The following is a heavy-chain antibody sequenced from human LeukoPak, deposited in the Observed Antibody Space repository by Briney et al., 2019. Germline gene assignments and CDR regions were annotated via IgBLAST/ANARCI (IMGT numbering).Heavy chain of an antibody. D-gene: IGHD6-13*01. CDR1: GCTFANYW. J-gene: IGHJ4*02. CDR2: IKQDGSEK. V-gene: IGHV3-7*04. Sequence: PGGSLRLSCAASGCTFANYWMTWVRQAPGKGLEWVAHIKQDGSEKYYVDSVTGRFVISRDNTKNSLYLQMNSLRVEDMAVYYCARDREGSSWYDYWGPGTLVTVSS. CDR3: ARDREGSSWYDY.